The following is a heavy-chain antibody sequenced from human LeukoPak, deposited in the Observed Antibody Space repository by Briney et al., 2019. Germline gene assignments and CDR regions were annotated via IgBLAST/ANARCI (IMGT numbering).Heavy chain of an antibody. J-gene: IGHJ4*02. V-gene: IGHV3-30*03. CDR2: MSNDGSNK. CDR3: AMGMCGTNCFTPDY. D-gene: IGHD2-2*02. CDR1: GFTFSSYG. Sequence: GALRLSCAASGFTFSSYGMHWVRQAPGKGLEWVAAMSNDGSNKNYADSVKGRFTISRVNSKNTLYLQMNSLRVEDTAVYYCAMGMCGTNCFTPDYWGQGTLVTVSS.